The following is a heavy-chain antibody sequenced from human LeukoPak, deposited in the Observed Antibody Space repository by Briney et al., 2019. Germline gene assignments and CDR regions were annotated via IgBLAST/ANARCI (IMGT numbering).Heavy chain of an antibody. CDR3: AKDHVLRYFDWLLDWSGPDY. V-gene: IGHV3-7*03. J-gene: IGHJ4*02. CDR1: GFTFSSYW. Sequence: GGSLRLSCVASGFTFSSYWMTWVRQAPGKGLEWVANIKTDGSQIYYVDSVKGRFTISRDNAKNSLYLQMNSLRAEDTAVYYCAKDHVLRYFDWLLDWSGPDYWGQGTLVTVSS. CDR2: IKTDGSQI. D-gene: IGHD3-9*01.